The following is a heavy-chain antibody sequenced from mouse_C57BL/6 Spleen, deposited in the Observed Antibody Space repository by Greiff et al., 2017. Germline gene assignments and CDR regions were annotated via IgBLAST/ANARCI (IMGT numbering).Heavy chain of an antibody. CDR3: ARGNGYDGAMDY. CDR1: GYTFTSYW. CDR2: IYPSDSET. Sequence: VQLQQPGAELVRPGSSVKLSCKASGYTFTSYWMDWVKQRPGQGLEWIGNIYPSDSETHYNQKFKDKATLTVDKSSSTAYMQLSSLTSEDSAVYYCARGNGYDGAMDYWGQGTSVTVSS. D-gene: IGHD2-2*01. J-gene: IGHJ4*01. V-gene: IGHV1-61*01.